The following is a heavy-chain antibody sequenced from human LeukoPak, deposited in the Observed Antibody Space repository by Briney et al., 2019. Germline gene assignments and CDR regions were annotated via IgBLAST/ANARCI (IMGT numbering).Heavy chain of an antibody. Sequence: PGGSLRLSCAASGFTFSSYSMNWVRQAPGKGLEWVSYISSSSSTIYYADSVKGRFTISRDNAKNSLYLQMNSLRAEDTAVYYCARDRGYYDSREELSGYFDYWGQGTLVTVSS. V-gene: IGHV3-48*04. CDR1: GFTFSSYS. CDR3: ARDRGYYDSREELSGYFDY. CDR2: ISSSSSTI. J-gene: IGHJ4*02. D-gene: IGHD3-22*01.